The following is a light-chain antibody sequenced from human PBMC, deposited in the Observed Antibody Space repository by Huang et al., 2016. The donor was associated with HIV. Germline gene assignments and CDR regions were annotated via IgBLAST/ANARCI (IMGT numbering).Light chain of an antibody. CDR3: QQYYSIPG. CDR1: QSVLSPSNNRNH. CDR2: WAS. Sequence: DIVMTQSPDSLAVSLGERSTISCVSSQSVLSPSNNRNHLAWYQQKPRQPPKLLIYWASTRESGVPDRLRGSGSATDFTLTIDNLQDEDVALYFCQQYYSIPGFGQGTYVEV. J-gene: IGKJ1*01. V-gene: IGKV4-1*01.